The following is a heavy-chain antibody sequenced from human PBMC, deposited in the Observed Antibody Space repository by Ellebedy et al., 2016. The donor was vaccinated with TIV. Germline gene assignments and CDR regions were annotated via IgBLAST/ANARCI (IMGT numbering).Heavy chain of an antibody. J-gene: IGHJ4*02. V-gene: IGHV3-11*01. CDR3: ASQAEGYHAPYDY. CDR2: IRSSGRSI. Sequence: PGGSLRLSCVASGFTFSDYYMTWLRQAPGKGLEWISYIRSSGRSIYYADSVKGRFTISRDNAKNSLYLQMNSLRAEDTAVYYCASQAEGYHAPYDYWGQGTLVTVSS. D-gene: IGHD3-16*02. CDR1: GFTFSDYY.